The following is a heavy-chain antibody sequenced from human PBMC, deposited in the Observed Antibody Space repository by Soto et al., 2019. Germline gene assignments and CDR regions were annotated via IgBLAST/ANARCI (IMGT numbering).Heavy chain of an antibody. CDR2: IYPTGST. D-gene: IGHD3-10*01. Sequence: QLQLQESGSGLVKPSQTLSLTCAVSGGSISSGGYSWSWIRQPPGKGLEWIGYIYPTGSTYYNPSLKSRVTISIDTSTNQFSLRLSSVTAADTAVYYCARTWLGDNWFDPWGQGTLVTVSS. J-gene: IGHJ5*02. CDR3: ARTWLGDNWFDP. CDR1: GGSISSGGYS. V-gene: IGHV4-30-2*01.